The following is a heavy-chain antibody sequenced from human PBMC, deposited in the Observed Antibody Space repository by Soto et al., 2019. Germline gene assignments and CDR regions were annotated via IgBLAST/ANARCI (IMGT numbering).Heavy chain of an antibody. CDR3: AGSVYGYYPMVTAPSDY. CDR1: GFTFSSYG. J-gene: IGHJ4*02. D-gene: IGHD4-17*01. V-gene: IGHV3-33*01. Sequence: GGSLRLSCAASGFTFSSYGMHWVRQAPGKGLEWVAVIWYDGGNKYYADSVKGRFTISRDNSKNTLYLQMNSLRVEDTAIYYWAGSVYGYYPMVTAPSDYWGQGTLVTFSS. CDR2: IWYDGGNK.